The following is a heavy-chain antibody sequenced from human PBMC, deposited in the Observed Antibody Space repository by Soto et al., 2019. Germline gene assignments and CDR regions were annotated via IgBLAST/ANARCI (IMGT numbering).Heavy chain of an antibody. CDR3: ATRSPAFDF. V-gene: IGHV1-18*04. J-gene: IGHJ4*02. CDR1: GYTFTSYG. CDR2: ISTKKGDT. Sequence: QVQLVQSGPEVKKPGASVKVSCKTSGYTFTSYGITWVRQAPGQGLEWMGWISTKKGDTNYAQKFQGRVTMTTDTSTSTGYMERRSLRSDDTAIYYCATRSPAFDFWGQGTLVTVS.